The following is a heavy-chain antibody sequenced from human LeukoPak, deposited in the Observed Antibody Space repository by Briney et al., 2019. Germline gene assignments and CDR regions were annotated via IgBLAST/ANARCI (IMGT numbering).Heavy chain of an antibody. Sequence: GGSLRLSCAASGFTFSSFGMSWVRQAPGKGLEWVSGISGSGDSTYYADSVKGRFTISRDNSKNTLYLQMNSLRAEDTAVYYCARDILEWFYRGDAFDIWGQGTMVTVSS. J-gene: IGHJ3*02. CDR3: ARDILEWFYRGDAFDI. CDR1: GFTFSSFG. D-gene: IGHD3-3*01. CDR2: ISGSGDST. V-gene: IGHV3-23*01.